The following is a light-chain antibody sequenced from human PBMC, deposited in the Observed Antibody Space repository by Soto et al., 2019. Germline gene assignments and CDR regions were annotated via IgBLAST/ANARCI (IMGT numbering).Light chain of an antibody. CDR2: DAS. V-gene: IGKV3-11*01. J-gene: IGKJ1*01. CDR1: QSVSSY. Sequence: EIVFTQSPATLSLSPGERASLSCRASQSVSSYLAWYQQKPGQAPRLLIYDASNRATGIPARFSGSGSGTEFTLTISGLQSEDFAVYFCQQYTDRPRTFGQGTKVDIK. CDR3: QQYTDRPRT.